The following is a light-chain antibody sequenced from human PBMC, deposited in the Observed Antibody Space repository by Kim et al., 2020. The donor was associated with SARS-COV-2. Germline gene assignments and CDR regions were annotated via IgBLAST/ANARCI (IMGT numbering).Light chain of an antibody. CDR2: GAS. CDR3: QQYDSYPLT. J-gene: IGKJ4*01. Sequence: SASVGDRVTITCRARQAMFHLLAWYQQKPSKPPKVLIYGASSLHPGVPSRFSGSGSGTDFTRTISSLQPEDFATYYCQQYDSYPLTFGGGTKLEI. V-gene: IGKV1D-16*02. CDR1: QAMFHL.